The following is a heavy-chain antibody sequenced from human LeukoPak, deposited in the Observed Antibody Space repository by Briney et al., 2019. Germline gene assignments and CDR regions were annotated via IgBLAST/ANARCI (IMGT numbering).Heavy chain of an antibody. V-gene: IGHV4-38-2*02. Sequence: PSETLSLTCTVSGYSISSGYYWGWIRQPPGKGLEWIGSIYHSGSTYYNPSLKSRVTISVDTSKNQFSLKLSSVTAADTAVYYCAGDSSSSWHDAFDIWGQGTMVTVSS. CDR3: AGDSSSSWHDAFDI. CDR1: GYSISSGYY. D-gene: IGHD6-13*01. CDR2: IYHSGST. J-gene: IGHJ3*02.